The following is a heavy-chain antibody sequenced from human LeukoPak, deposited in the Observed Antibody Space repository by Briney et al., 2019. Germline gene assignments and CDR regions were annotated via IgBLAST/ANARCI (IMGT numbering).Heavy chain of an antibody. CDR3: ATLNSFGNDY. D-gene: IGHD5-18*01. J-gene: IGHJ4*02. CDR1: GFTFSSYE. CDR2: ISSSGSTI. Sequence: PGGSLRLSCAASGFTFSSYEMNWVRQAPGKGLEWASYISSSGSTIYYADSVKGRFTISRDNAKNSLYLQINSLRAEDTAVYYCATLNSFGNDYWGQGVLVSVSS. V-gene: IGHV3-48*03.